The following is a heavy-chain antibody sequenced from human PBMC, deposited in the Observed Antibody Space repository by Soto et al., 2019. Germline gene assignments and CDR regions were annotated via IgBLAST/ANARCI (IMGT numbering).Heavy chain of an antibody. CDR1: GDSVSSNSAA. CDR3: ARARCSSTSCYYYGMDV. CDR2: TYYRSKWNN. J-gene: IGHJ6*02. D-gene: IGHD2-2*01. V-gene: IGHV6-1*01. Sequence: SQTLSLTCAISGDSVSSNSAAWNWTRQSPSRGLEWLGRTYYRSKWNNDYAVSVKSRITINPDTSKNQFSLQLNSVTPEDTAVYYCARARCSSTSCYYYGMDVWGQGTTVTVSS.